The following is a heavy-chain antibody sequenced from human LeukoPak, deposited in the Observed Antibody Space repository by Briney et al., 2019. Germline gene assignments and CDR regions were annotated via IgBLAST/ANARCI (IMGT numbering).Heavy chain of an antibody. D-gene: IGHD4-23*01. V-gene: IGHV1-18*01. CDR1: GYTLTELS. J-gene: IGHJ4*02. CDR3: ARDGGAPGPIYGDY. CDR2: VSTYNGDT. Sequence: GASVKVSCKVSGYTLTELSMNWVRQAPGQGLEWMGWVSTYNGDTKYAQNFQDRVTMTRDTSTTTVYMELRGLRSDDTAVYYCARDGGAPGPIYGDYWGQGTPVTVSS.